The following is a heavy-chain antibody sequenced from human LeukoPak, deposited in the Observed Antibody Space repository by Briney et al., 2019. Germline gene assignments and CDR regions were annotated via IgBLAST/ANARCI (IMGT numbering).Heavy chain of an antibody. CDR3: AREIGPRQLHLWGSAFDY. CDR2: INPSGGTT. Sequence: PLASVKVSCKASGYTFINYYMHWVRQAPGQGLEWMGIINPSGGTTSYAQNFQGRVTMTRDTSTSTVYMELSSLRSEDTAVYYCAREIGPRQLHLWGSAFDYWGQGTLVTVSS. J-gene: IGHJ4*02. CDR1: GYTFINYY. D-gene: IGHD5-18*01. V-gene: IGHV1-46*01.